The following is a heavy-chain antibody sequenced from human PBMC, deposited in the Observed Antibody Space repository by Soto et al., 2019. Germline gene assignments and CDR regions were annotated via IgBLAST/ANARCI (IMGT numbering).Heavy chain of an antibody. CDR1: GGSISSSGYY. CDR2: IYYTGST. V-gene: IGHV4-39*01. CDR3: ARGIAAAGTVRNCFDP. J-gene: IGHJ5*02. D-gene: IGHD6-13*01. Sequence: PSETLSLTCTVSGGSISSSGYYWGWIRQPPGKGLEWIGSIYYTGSTYYNPSLKSRVTISVDTSKNQFSLKLSSVTAADTAIYYCARGIAAAGTVRNCFDPWGQGTPVTVSS.